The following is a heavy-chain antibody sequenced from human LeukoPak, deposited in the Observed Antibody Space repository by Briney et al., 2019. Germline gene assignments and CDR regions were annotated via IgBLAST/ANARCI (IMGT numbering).Heavy chain of an antibody. CDR3: ARSASSGIIAY. D-gene: IGHD3-22*01. J-gene: IGHJ4*02. V-gene: IGHV4-59*01. Sequence: SETLSLTCTVSGGSISSYYWSWIRQPPGKGLEWIGYIYYSGSTNYNPSLKSRVTISVDTSKNQFSLKLSSVTAADTAVYYCARSASSGIIAYWGQGTLVTVSS. CDR1: GGSISSYY. CDR2: IYYSGST.